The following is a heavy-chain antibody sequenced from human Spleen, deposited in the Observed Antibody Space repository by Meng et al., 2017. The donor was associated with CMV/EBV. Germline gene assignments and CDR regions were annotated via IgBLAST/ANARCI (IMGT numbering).Heavy chain of an antibody. Sequence: GGSLRLSCAASGFTFSDHYMDWVRQAPGKGLEWVGRTRNKANSYTTEYAASVKGRFTISRDDSKNSLYLQMNSLKTEDTAVYYCAKNGGWEGYIDYWGQGTLVTVSS. D-gene: IGHD6-19*01. CDR2: TRNKANSYTT. CDR1: GFTFSDHY. CDR3: AKNGGWEGYIDY. V-gene: IGHV3-72*01. J-gene: IGHJ4*02.